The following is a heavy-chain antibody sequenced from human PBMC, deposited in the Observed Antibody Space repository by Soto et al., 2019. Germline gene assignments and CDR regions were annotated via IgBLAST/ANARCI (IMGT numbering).Heavy chain of an antibody. Sequence: ASLKFSFKSSGYTFRGFYMHWVRQAPGQGLEWMGWINPNSGGTKSAEKFQGRVTMTRDTSISTAYMELSRLTSDDTAVYYCASAAVTGTAGLDFWGQGTQVPVSS. CDR1: GYTFRGFY. J-gene: IGHJ4*02. V-gene: IGHV1-2*02. CDR3: ASAAVTGTAGLDF. CDR2: INPNSGGT. D-gene: IGHD6-19*01.